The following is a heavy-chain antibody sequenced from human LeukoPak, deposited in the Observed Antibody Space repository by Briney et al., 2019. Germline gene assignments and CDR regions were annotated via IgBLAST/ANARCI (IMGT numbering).Heavy chain of an antibody. CDR1: GGSISSYY. CDR2: MYNSGST. CDR3: ARDSNGAGFDY. D-gene: IGHD1-26*01. J-gene: IGHJ4*02. Sequence: SETLSLTCSVSGGSISSYYWSWIRQPPGKGLEWIGFMYNSGSTDYNPSLKSRVTISADTSENQFSLKVSSVTAADTAVYYCARDSNGAGFDYWGQGILVTVSS. V-gene: IGHV4-59*13.